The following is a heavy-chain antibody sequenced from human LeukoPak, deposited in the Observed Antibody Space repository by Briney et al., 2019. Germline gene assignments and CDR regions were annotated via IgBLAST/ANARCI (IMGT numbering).Heavy chain of an antibody. CDR2: MNPNSGNT. Sequence: SVKVSCKASGYTFTSYDINWVRQATGQGLEWMGWMNPNSGNTGYAQKFQGRVTMTRNTSISTAYMELSSLRSEDTAVYYCARGRKYSSSSKNYYYYYMDVWGKGTTVTGSS. V-gene: IGHV1-8*01. D-gene: IGHD6-6*01. CDR1: GYTFTSYD. J-gene: IGHJ6*03. CDR3: ARGRKYSSSSKNYYYYYMDV.